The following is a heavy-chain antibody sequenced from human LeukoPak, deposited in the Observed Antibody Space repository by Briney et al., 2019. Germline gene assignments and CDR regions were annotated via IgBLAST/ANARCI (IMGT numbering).Heavy chain of an antibody. CDR1: GFTFDDYG. Sequence: GGSLRLSCAASGFTFDDYGLSWVRQAPGKGLEWVSGINWNGGSTGYADSVKGRFAISRDNAKNSLYLQMNSLRAEDTALYYCARGTLKAAATDFDYWGQGTLVTVSS. D-gene: IGHD6-13*01. V-gene: IGHV3-20*04. CDR3: ARGTLKAAATDFDY. J-gene: IGHJ4*02. CDR2: INWNGGST.